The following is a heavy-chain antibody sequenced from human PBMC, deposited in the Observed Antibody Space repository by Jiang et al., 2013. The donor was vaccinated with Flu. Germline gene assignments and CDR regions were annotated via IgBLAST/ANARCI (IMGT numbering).Heavy chain of an antibody. V-gene: IGHV4-59*02. CDR1: NGSVNTYY. D-gene: IGHD2-2*01. Sequence: GSGLVKPSETLSLTCSVSNGSVNTYYWSWIRQPPGKGLEWIACIYYSGTTNYSPSLKSRATISVDTSKNQVSLRLTSVTAADTAVYYCARGHVVPAAANWFDPWGQGTLVTVSS. CDR3: ARGHVVPAAANWFDP. CDR2: IYYSGTT. J-gene: IGHJ5*02.